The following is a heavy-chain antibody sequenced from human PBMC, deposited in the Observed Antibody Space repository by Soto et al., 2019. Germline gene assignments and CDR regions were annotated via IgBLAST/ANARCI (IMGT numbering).Heavy chain of an antibody. D-gene: IGHD2-2*02. V-gene: IGHV4-61*01. Sequence: QVQLQESGPGLVKPSETLSLTCTVSGGSVSSGSYYWSWIRQPPGKGLEWIGYIYYSGSTNYNPYLKSRVTLSVDTSKNQFSLKLSSVTAADTAVYYCASVTRTCISTSCYRYYYGMDVWGQGTTVTVSS. CDR1: GGSVSSGSYY. CDR2: IYYSGST. J-gene: IGHJ6*02. CDR3: ASVTRTCISTSCYRYYYGMDV.